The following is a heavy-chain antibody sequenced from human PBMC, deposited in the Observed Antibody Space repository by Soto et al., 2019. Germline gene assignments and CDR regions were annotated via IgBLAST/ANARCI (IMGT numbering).Heavy chain of an antibody. CDR2: ISGSGGRS. Sequence: EVQLLDSGGGLVQHGGSLRLSCAASGFTFSNYAMTWVRQGPGKGLEWVSGISGSGGRSYYADSVKGRFTISRDKSKSTLYLPMTSLIAEDTAVYYCAKDYFVWSSEQPYYFDYWGQGTLVTVSS. D-gene: IGHD3-16*01. CDR1: GFTFSNYA. J-gene: IGHJ4*02. V-gene: IGHV3-23*01. CDR3: AKDYFVWSSEQPYYFDY.